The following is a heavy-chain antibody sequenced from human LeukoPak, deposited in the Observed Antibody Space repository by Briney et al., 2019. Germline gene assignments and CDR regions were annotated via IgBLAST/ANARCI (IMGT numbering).Heavy chain of an antibody. D-gene: IGHD3-16*02. Sequence: GASVKVSCKASGYTFNGYYMHWVRQAPGQGLEWMGWIDPNSGGTNYAQKFQGRVTMTRDTSISTAYMELSRLRSDDTAVYYCAREGAESDYVWGSYRPNWFDPWGQGTLVTVSS. J-gene: IGHJ5*02. CDR3: AREGAESDYVWGSYRPNWFDP. CDR1: GYTFNGYY. V-gene: IGHV1-2*02. CDR2: IDPNSGGT.